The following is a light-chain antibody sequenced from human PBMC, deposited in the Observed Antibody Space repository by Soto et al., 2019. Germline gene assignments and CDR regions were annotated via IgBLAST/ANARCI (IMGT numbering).Light chain of an antibody. J-gene: IGKJ3*01. V-gene: IGKV3-11*01. CDR1: QGISTY. CDR3: QQRGNWPLT. CDR2: AAS. Sequence: EIVLTQSPATLSLSPGERATLSCRASQGISTYLAWYQQKPGQAPRLLIYAASNRATGIPARFSGSGSGTDFTLTISSLEPEDFAVYYCQQRGNWPLTFGPGTKVDIK.